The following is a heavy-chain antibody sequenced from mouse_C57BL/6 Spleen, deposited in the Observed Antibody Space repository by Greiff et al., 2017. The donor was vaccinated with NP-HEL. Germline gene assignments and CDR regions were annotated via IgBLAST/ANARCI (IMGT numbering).Heavy chain of an antibody. J-gene: IGHJ2*01. Sequence: EVMLVESGGGLVKPGGSLKLSCAASGFTFSSYAMSWVRQTPEKRLEWVATISDGGSYTYYPDNVKGRFTISRDNAKNNLYLQMSHLKSEDTAMYYCARDKDWSFDYWGQGTTLTVSS. CDR3: ARDKDWSFDY. CDR1: GFTFSSYA. D-gene: IGHD4-1*01. V-gene: IGHV5-4*01. CDR2: ISDGGSYT.